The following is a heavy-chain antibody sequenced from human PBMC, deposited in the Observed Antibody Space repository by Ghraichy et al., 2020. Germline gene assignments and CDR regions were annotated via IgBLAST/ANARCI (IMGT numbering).Heavy chain of an antibody. J-gene: IGHJ4*02. CDR3: AGGIQLPY. Sequence: GGSLRLSCAASGFTFSTYWMHWVRQAPGKGLVWVSRINSDGSNTGYADSVKGRFTISRDNAKDTLYLQMNSLRAEDTAVYYCAGGIQLPYWGQGTLVTVSS. V-gene: IGHV3-74*01. D-gene: IGHD5-18*01. CDR1: GFTFSTYW. CDR2: INSDGSNT.